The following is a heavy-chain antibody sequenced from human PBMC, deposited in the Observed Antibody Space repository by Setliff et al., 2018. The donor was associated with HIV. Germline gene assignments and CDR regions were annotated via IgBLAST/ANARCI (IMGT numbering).Heavy chain of an antibody. J-gene: IGHJ6*02. CDR1: EYTFTDYY. Sequence: ASVKVSCKASEYTFTDYYIHWVRQGPGQGLEWVGIMNPSGGSTTYAQKFQDRVTMTRDTSTSTGYMELRSLRSEDTAVYYCARGSDASGYYPIYYYYGMDVWGQGTTVTVSS. CDR2: MNPSGGST. D-gene: IGHD3-22*01. V-gene: IGHV1-46*01. CDR3: ARGSDASGYYPIYYYYGMDV.